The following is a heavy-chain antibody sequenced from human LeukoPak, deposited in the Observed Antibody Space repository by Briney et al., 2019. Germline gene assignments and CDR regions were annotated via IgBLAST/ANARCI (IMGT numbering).Heavy chain of an antibody. Sequence: GGSLRLSCAASGFTFSSYGMHWVRQAPGKGLEWVAVIWYDGSNKYYADSVKGRFTISRDNSKNTLYLQMNSLRAEDTAVYYCARARGSGSYPFDYWGQGTLVTVSS. V-gene: IGHV3-33*01. D-gene: IGHD1-26*01. CDR1: GFTFSSYG. J-gene: IGHJ4*02. CDR3: ARARGSGSYPFDY. CDR2: IWYDGSNK.